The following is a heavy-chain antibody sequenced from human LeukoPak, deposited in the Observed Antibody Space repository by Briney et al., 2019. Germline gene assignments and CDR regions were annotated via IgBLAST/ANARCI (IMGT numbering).Heavy chain of an antibody. CDR2: IKPDSGDT. J-gene: IGHJ4*02. CDR1: GFTFTNFW. V-gene: IGHV3-7*03. CDR3: ARGLFAGGWYPDYFDY. Sequence: GGSLRVSCKASGFTFTNFWMSWVRQAPGKGLEWVASIKPDSGDTYYVQSMEGRVTISRDNAKNSLYLQMNSLRAEDTAVYYCARGLFAGGWYPDYFDYWGQGTLVTVSS. D-gene: IGHD6-19*01.